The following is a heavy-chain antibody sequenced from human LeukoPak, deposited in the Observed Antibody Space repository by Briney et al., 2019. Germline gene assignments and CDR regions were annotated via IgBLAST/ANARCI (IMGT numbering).Heavy chain of an antibody. J-gene: IGHJ6*02. CDR3: ARDPGGHEQARYYYYGMDV. V-gene: IGHV3-11*01. CDR1: GFTFSDYY. CDR2: ISSSGSTI. D-gene: IGHD5-12*01. Sequence: GGSLRLSCAASGFTFSDYYMSWIRQAPGKGLEWVSYISSSGSTIYYADSVKGRFTISRDNAKNSLYLQMNSLRAEDTAVYYCARDPGGHEQARYYYYGMDVWGQGTTVTVSS.